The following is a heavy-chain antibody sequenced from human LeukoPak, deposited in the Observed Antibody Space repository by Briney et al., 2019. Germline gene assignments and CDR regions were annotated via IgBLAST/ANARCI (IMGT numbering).Heavy chain of an antibody. CDR2: INRSGST. Sequence: PSETLSLTCAVYGGSFSGYYWSWIRQPPGKGLEWIGEINRSGSTNYNPSLKSRVTISVDTSKNQFSLKLSSVTAADTAVYYCARSGGSSREVENYFDYWGQGTLVTASS. CDR3: ARSGGSSREVENYFDY. D-gene: IGHD5-24*01. CDR1: GGSFSGYY. V-gene: IGHV4-34*01. J-gene: IGHJ4*02.